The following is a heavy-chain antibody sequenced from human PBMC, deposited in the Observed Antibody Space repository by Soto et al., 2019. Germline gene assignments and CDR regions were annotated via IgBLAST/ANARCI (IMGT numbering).Heavy chain of an antibody. V-gene: IGHV3-48*01. J-gene: IGHJ4*02. Sequence: GGSLRHSCADSGFTFSSYSLNWLRQAPGKGLEWVSYISSSSSTIYYADSVKGRFTISRDNAKNSLYLQMNSLRAEDTAVYYCARIGRLRWGDYWGQGTLVTVSS. CDR2: ISSSSSTI. D-gene: IGHD4-17*01. CDR3: ARIGRLRWGDY. CDR1: GFTFSSYS.